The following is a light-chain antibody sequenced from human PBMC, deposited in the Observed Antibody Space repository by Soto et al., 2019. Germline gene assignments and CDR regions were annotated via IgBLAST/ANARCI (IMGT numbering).Light chain of an antibody. CDR2: AAS. CDR3: QKSYSTPYT. CDR1: QSISSY. V-gene: IGKV1-39*01. J-gene: IGKJ2*01. Sequence: DIPMTQSPSSLSASVGDRVTITCRASQSISSYLNWYQQKPGKAPKLLIYAASSLQSGVPSRFSCSGSGTDFTLTISSLQPEDFATYYCQKSYSTPYTFGQGTKLEIK.